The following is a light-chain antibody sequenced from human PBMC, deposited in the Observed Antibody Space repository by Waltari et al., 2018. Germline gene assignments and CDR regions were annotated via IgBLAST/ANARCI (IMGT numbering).Light chain of an antibody. CDR1: PSVSRT. V-gene: IGKV3-20*01. CDR2: GAS. Sequence: EILLTQSPGTLSLYQGERATLSCRASPSVSRTLAWYQQKPGQAPKLLIYGASNRATGIPDRFTGNWSGTDFHLTISSLAPENCAIFFCQHYVRLPATFGQGTKVEIK. CDR3: QHYVRLPAT. J-gene: IGKJ1*01.